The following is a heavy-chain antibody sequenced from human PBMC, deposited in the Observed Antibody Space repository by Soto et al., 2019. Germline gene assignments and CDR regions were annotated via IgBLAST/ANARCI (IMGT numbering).Heavy chain of an antibody. D-gene: IGHD2-15*01. J-gene: IGHJ6*02. V-gene: IGHV3-21*01. CDR1: GFTFSSCT. CDR2: ISPSTSHI. CDR3: RGCSGGACHQNYGMDV. Sequence: EVHLVESGGGLVKPGGSLRLSCAVSGFTFSSCTMNWVRQAPGKGLEWVSSISPSTSHIYYADSVKGRCTSSRDNAKNSLFLQMNSRTAEDTAVYNCRGCSGGACHQNYGMDVWGQGTTVTVSS.